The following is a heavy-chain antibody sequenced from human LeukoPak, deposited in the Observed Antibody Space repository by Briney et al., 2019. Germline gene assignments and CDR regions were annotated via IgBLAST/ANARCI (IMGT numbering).Heavy chain of an antibody. Sequence: PSETLSLTCAVSGGSISSSSYYWGWIRQPPGKGLEWIGSIYYSGSTYYNPSLKSRVTISVDTSKNQFSLKLSSVTAADTAVYYCARHYRGSSPDFDYWGQGTLVTVSS. V-gene: IGHV4-39*01. D-gene: IGHD1-26*01. J-gene: IGHJ4*02. CDR2: IYYSGST. CDR1: GGSISSSSYY. CDR3: ARHYRGSSPDFDY.